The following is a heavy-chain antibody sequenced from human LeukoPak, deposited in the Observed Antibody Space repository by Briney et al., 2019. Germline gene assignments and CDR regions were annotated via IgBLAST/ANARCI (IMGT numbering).Heavy chain of an antibody. D-gene: IGHD3-3*01. J-gene: IGHJ4*02. V-gene: IGHV3-23*01. CDR2: ISGSGGST. Sequence: GGSLRLSCAASGFTFSSYAMSWVRQAPGKGLEWVSGISGSGGSTYYADSVKGRFTISRDNSKNTLYLEMNSLRAEDAAVYYCAKNYDFWSGYYLYHFDNWGQGTLVTVSS. CDR3: AKNYDFWSGYYLYHFDN. CDR1: GFTFSSYA.